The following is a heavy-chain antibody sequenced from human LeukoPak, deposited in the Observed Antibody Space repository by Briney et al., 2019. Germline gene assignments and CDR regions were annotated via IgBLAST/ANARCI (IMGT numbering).Heavy chain of an antibody. D-gene: IGHD3-3*01. CDR1: GGSISSSNW. CDR2: IYHSGST. Sequence: SETLSLTCAVSGGSISSSNWWSWVRQPPGKGLEWIGEIYHSGSTNYNPSLKSRVTISVDTSKNQFSLKLSSVTAADTAVFYCARVASGYDVFDIWGQGTMVTVSS. V-gene: IGHV4-4*02. J-gene: IGHJ3*02. CDR3: ARVASGYDVFDI.